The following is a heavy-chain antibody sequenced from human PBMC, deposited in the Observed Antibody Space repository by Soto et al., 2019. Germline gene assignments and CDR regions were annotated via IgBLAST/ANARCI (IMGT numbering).Heavy chain of an antibody. Sequence: ASVKASCKASGYTFTGYYMHWVRQAPGQGLEWMGWINPNSGGTNYAQKFQGWVTMTRDTSISTAYMELSRLRSDDTAVYCCARGSRGDCSSTSCYPYYYYMDVWGKGTTVTVSS. J-gene: IGHJ6*03. CDR2: INPNSGGT. CDR3: ARGSRGDCSSTSCYPYYYYMDV. CDR1: GYTFTGYY. V-gene: IGHV1-2*04. D-gene: IGHD2-2*01.